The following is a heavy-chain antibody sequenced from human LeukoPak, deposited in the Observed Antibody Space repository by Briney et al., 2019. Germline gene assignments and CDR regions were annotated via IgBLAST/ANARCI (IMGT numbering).Heavy chain of an antibody. CDR2: IYSGGST. CDR3: ASPPQSSSSWYGYFDY. V-gene: IGHV3-53*01. D-gene: IGHD6-13*01. J-gene: IGHJ4*02. Sequence: PGGSLRLSCAASGFTVSSNYMSWVRQAPGKGLEWVSVIYSGGSTYYADSVKGRFTISRDNSKNTLYLQMNSLRAEDTAVYYCASPPQSSSSWYGYFDYWGPRTLVTVSS. CDR1: GFTVSSNY.